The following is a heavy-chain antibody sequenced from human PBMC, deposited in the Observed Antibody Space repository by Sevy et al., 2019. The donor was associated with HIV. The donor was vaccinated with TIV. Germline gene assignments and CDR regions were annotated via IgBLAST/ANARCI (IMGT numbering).Heavy chain of an antibody. Sequence: GGCLRLSCAASGFTFSSYAMNWVRQAPGKGLQWVSGFSTGGGSTQYADSVKVRFTISRDSSKNTLYLHMNSLRAADAAVVICARERIMGATWGGFDYWGQGTLVTVSS. D-gene: IGHD1-26*01. J-gene: IGHJ4*02. CDR2: FSTGGGST. CDR3: ARERIMGATWGGFDY. V-gene: IGHV3-23*01. CDR1: GFTFSSYA.